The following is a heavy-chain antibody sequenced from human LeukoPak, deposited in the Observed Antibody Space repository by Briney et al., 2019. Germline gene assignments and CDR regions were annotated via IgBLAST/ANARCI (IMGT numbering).Heavy chain of an antibody. CDR3: ARDPPPDCSSTSCYDY. CDR1: GFTVSSNY. Sequence: GGSLRLSCAASGFTVSSNYMSWVRQAPGKGLEWVSVIYSGGSTYYADSVKGRFTISRDNSKNTLYLQMNSLRAEDTAVYYCARDPPPDCSSTSCYDYWGQGTLVTVSS. J-gene: IGHJ4*02. D-gene: IGHD2-2*01. V-gene: IGHV3-66*01. CDR2: IYSGGST.